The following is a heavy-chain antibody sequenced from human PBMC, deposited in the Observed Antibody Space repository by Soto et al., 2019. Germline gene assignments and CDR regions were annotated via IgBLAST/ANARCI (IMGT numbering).Heavy chain of an antibody. D-gene: IGHD2-8*01. CDR2: VSAYNGDT. Sequence: ASVKVSCKASGYTFTIYCISWVRQAPGQGLEWMGWVSAYNGDTNYAQNFQGRVTMTTDTSTSTAYMDLRSLRSDDTATYYCARDRGYCANGVCFRYDYWGQGTLVTVSS. CDR3: ARDRGYCANGVCFRYDY. CDR1: GYTFTIYC. V-gene: IGHV1-18*01. J-gene: IGHJ4*02.